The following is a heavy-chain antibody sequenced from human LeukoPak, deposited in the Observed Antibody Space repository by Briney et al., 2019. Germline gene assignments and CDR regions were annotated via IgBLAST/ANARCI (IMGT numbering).Heavy chain of an antibody. CDR1: GGSFSGYY. Sequence: PSETLSLTCAVYGGSFSGYYWSWIRQPPGKGLEWIGEINHSGSTNYNPSLKSRVTISVDTSKNQFSLKLSSVTAADTAVYYCARAPSYYYDSSGYYYFDYWGQGTLVTVSS. V-gene: IGHV4-34*01. J-gene: IGHJ4*02. CDR3: ARAPSYYYDSSGYYYFDY. CDR2: INHSGST. D-gene: IGHD3-22*01.